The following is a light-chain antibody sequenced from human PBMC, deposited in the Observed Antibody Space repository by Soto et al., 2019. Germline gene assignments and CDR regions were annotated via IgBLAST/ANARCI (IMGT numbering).Light chain of an antibody. V-gene: IGKV3-11*01. CDR1: QSVSNY. J-gene: IGKJ1*01. CDR3: QQRSNWPPTWT. CDR2: NAS. Sequence: EIVLTQSPATLSLSPGERATLSCRASQSVSNYLAWYQQKPGQAPRLLIYNASNRATGIPARFSGSGSGTDFTPTINSLEPEDFAVYYCQQRSNWPPTWTFGQGTKVEIK.